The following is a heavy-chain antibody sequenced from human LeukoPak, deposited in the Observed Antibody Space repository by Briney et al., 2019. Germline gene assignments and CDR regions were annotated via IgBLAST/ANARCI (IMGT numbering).Heavy chain of an antibody. CDR2: ISAYNGNT. D-gene: IGHD6-13*01. Sequence: AGVTVSFKGSGYTFTSYGISWVRQAPGQGLEWMGWISAYNGNTNYAQKLQGGVTMTTDTSTSTAYMELRSLRSDDTAVYYCARDLFEGLAYSSSRTAPAACYYYGMAVWGQGTTVTVSS. J-gene: IGHJ6*02. CDR1: GYTFTSYG. CDR3: ARDLFEGLAYSSSRTAPAACYYYGMAV. V-gene: IGHV1-18*01.